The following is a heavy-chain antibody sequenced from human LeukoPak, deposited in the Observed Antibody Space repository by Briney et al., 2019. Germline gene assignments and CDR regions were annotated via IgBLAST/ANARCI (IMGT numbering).Heavy chain of an antibody. Sequence: ASVTVSCKASGGTFSSYAISWVRQAPGQGLEWMGGIIPIFGTANYAQKFQGRVTITTDESTSTAYMELSSLRSEDTAVYYCAGSYYYGSGSLNYFDYWGQGTLVTVSS. D-gene: IGHD3-10*01. J-gene: IGHJ4*02. CDR3: AGSYYYGSGSLNYFDY. CDR1: GGTFSSYA. CDR2: IIPIFGTA. V-gene: IGHV1-69*05.